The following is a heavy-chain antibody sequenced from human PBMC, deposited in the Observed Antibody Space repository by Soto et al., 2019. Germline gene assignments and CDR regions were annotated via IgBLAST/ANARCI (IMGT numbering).Heavy chain of an antibody. CDR1: GFTFSSYA. D-gene: IGHD5-18*01. Sequence: GGSLRLSCAASGFTFSSYAMSWVRQAPGKGLEWVSAISGSGGSTYYADSVKGRFTISRDNSKNTLYLQMNSLRAEDTAVYYCAKDCEHGYSYGFYAFDIWGQGTMVTVSS. CDR3: AKDCEHGYSYGFYAFDI. V-gene: IGHV3-23*01. J-gene: IGHJ3*02. CDR2: ISGSGGST.